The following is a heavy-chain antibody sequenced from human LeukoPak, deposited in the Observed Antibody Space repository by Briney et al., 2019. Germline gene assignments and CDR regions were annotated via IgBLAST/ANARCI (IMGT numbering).Heavy chain of an antibody. CDR1: GGSISSSSYY. CDR3: ARDPQLLWFGELSPGWFDP. J-gene: IGHJ5*02. Sequence: PSETLSLTCTVSGGSISSSSYYWGWIRQPPGKGLEWIGSIYYSGSTYYNPSLKSRVTISVDTSKNQFSLKLSSVTAADTAVYYCARDPQLLWFGELSPGWFDPWGQGTLVTVSS. CDR2: IYYSGST. D-gene: IGHD3-10*01. V-gene: IGHV4-39*07.